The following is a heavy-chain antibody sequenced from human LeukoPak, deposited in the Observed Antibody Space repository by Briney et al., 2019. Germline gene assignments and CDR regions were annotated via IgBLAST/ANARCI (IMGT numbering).Heavy chain of an antibody. Sequence: GGPLTLSCTGSGFTLSDYYINWVRQAPGKGLEWVSQISNTGSTKYYADSVQGRFTISRDNVKNSVSPQMKSLSAEDTAVYYCAREDYGGTNFDYWGQGALVAVSS. CDR1: GFTLSDYY. J-gene: IGHJ4*02. CDR3: AREDYGGTNFDY. D-gene: IGHD4-23*01. V-gene: IGHV3-11*01. CDR2: ISNTGSTK.